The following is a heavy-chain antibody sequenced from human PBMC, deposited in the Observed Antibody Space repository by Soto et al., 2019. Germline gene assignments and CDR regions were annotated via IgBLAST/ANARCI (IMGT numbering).Heavy chain of an antibody. D-gene: IGHD3-3*01. Sequence: SETLSLTCTVSGGSISSYYWSWIRQPPGKGLEWIGYIYYSGSTNYNPSLKSRVTISVDTSKNQFSLKLSSVTAADTAVYYCASDSSGYHYYYMDVWGKGTTVTVSS. CDR3: ASDSSGYHYYYMDV. J-gene: IGHJ6*03. CDR1: GGSISSYY. CDR2: IYYSGST. V-gene: IGHV4-59*01.